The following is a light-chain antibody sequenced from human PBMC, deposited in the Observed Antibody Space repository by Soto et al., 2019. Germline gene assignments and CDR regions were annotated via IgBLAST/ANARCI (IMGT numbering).Light chain of an antibody. CDR2: GAS. V-gene: IGKV3-20*01. J-gene: IGKJ1*01. CDR3: QQYGSSPV. CDR1: QSVSSN. Sequence: DIVLTQSPATLSVSPGERATLSCRASQSVSSNLAWYQQKPGQAPRLLIYGASTRATGIPDRFSGSGAGTDFTLTISRLEPEDFAVYYCQQYGSSPVFGQGTKVDIK.